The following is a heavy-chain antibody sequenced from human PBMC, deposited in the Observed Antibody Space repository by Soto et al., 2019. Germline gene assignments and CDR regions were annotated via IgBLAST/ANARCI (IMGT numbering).Heavy chain of an antibody. CDR2: INAGNGNT. Sequence: QVQLVQSGAEVKKPGASVKVSCKASGYTFTSYAMHWVRQAPGQRLEWMGWINAGNGNTKYSQKFQGRVTITRDTSASTAYMELSSLRSEDTAVYYCARGTGAGAEFDYWGQGTLVTVSS. D-gene: IGHD6-19*01. V-gene: IGHV1-3*01. J-gene: IGHJ4*02. CDR1: GYTFTSYA. CDR3: ARGTGAGAEFDY.